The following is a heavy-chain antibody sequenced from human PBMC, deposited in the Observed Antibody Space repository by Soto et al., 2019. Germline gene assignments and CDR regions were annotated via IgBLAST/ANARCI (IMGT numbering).Heavy chain of an antibody. Sequence: QIQLVQSGAEVKKPGASVKVSCKASGYTFTSAEITWVRQAPGQGLEWMGWISAYSGNTNYAQKVQGRVTMTTDTSTSTAYMELRGLRSDDTAVYYCAEGRYLEYWGQGTLVTVSS. V-gene: IGHV1-18*01. CDR3: AEGRYLEY. J-gene: IGHJ4*02. CDR2: ISAYSGNT. CDR1: GYTFTSAE.